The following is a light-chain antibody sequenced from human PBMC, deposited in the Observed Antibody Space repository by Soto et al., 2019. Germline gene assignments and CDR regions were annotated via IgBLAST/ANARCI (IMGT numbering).Light chain of an antibody. CDR3: QHYSNWPPET. CDR1: QTVSSK. J-gene: IGKJ1*01. Sequence: EIVMTQSPATLSVSPGERATLSCRASQTVSSKLAWYQQKRGQAPRLLIYGASTRATGVPGRFSGSGSGTEFTLTISSLQSEDSAVYYCQHYSNWPPETFGQGTKVEIK. V-gene: IGKV3-15*01. CDR2: GAS.